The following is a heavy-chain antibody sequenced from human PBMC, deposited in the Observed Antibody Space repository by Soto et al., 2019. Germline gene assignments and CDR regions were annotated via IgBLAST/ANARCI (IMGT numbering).Heavy chain of an antibody. CDR3: AKDSLYGDYGGY. Sequence: QVQLVESGGGVVQPGRSLRLSCAASGFTFSSYGMHWVRQAPGKGLEWVAVISYDGSTKYYADSVKGRFTISRDNSKNTLYLQMNSLRAEDTAVYYCAKDSLYGDYGGYWGQGTLVTVSS. V-gene: IGHV3-30*18. CDR2: ISYDGSTK. D-gene: IGHD4-17*01. CDR1: GFTFSSYG. J-gene: IGHJ4*02.